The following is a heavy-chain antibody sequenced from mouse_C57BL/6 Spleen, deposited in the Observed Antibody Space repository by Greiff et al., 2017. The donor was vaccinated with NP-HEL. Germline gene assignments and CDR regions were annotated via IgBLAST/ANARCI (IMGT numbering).Heavy chain of an antibody. J-gene: IGHJ3*01. Sequence: QVQLQQPGAELVKPGASVKMSCKASGYTFTSYWITWVKQRPGQGLEWIGDIYPGSGSTNYNEKFKSKATLTVDTSSSTAYMQLSSLTSEDSAVYYCASKGIYYGNYVLTYWGQGTLVTVSA. CDR1: GYTFTSYW. V-gene: IGHV1-55*01. CDR2: IYPGSGST. CDR3: ASKGIYYGNYVLTY. D-gene: IGHD2-1*01.